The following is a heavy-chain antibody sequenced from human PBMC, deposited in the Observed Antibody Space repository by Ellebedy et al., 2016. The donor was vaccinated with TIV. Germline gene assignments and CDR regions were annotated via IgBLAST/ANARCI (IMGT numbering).Heavy chain of an antibody. D-gene: IGHD2-15*01. J-gene: IGHJ4*02. V-gene: IGHV3-23*01. CDR1: GFTFSSYA. Sequence: GGSLRLSXEASGFTFSSYAMSWVRQAPGKGLEWVSAISGSGGSTYYADSVKGRFTISRDNSKNTLYLQMNSLRAEDTAVYYCAKGGVVVAATFDYWGQGTLVTVSS. CDR2: ISGSGGST. CDR3: AKGGVVVAATFDY.